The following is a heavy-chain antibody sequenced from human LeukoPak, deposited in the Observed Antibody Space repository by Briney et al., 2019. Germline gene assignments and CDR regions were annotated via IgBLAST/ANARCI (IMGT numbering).Heavy chain of an antibody. CDR1: GFTSRNYG. D-gene: IGHD2/OR15-2a*01. CDR2: IRYDRSNK. J-gene: IGHJ4*02. CDR3: AKDGTTSTYYYFDY. V-gene: IGHV3-30*02. Sequence: GGSLRLSCAASGFTSRNYGMHCVRQAPGKGLERVAFIRYDRSNKGYADSVKGRFTISRDNSKNTLYLQMNSLRAEDTAVYYCAKDGTTSTYYYFDYWGQGTLVTVSS.